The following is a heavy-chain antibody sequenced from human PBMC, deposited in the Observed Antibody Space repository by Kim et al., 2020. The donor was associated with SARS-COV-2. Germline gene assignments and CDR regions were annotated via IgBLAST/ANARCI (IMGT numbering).Heavy chain of an antibody. V-gene: IGHV1-2*02. CDR3: ARDRCGGDCYNWFDP. J-gene: IGHJ5*02. Sequence: QKFQGRVTMTRDTSISTAYMELSRLRSDDTAVYYCARDRCGGDCYNWFDPWGQGTLVTVSS. D-gene: IGHD2-21*01.